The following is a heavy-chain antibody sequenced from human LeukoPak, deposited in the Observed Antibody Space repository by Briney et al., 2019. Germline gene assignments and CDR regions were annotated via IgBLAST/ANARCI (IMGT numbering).Heavy chain of an antibody. J-gene: IGHJ4*02. CDR1: GFTVSSNY. D-gene: IGHD5-18*01. CDR3: AKDMWIQLWSDSNPVPNVVFDY. V-gene: IGHV3-23*01. Sequence: GGSLRLSCAASGFTVSSNYMSWVRQAPGKGLEWVSAISGSGGSTYYADSVKGRFTISRDNSKNTLYLQMNSLRAEDTAVYYCAKDMWIQLWSDSNPVPNVVFDYWGQGTLVTVSS. CDR2: ISGSGGST.